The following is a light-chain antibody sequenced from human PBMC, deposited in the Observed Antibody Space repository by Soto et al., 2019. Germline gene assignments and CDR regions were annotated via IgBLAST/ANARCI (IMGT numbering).Light chain of an antibody. CDR3: QQYINRRT. V-gene: IGKV3-15*01. CDR1: QSVDSN. J-gene: IGKJ1*01. Sequence: EIVMTQSPATLSVSPGERATLSCRASQSVDSNLAWYQQKPGQAPRLLIYGASTRATGIPARFSGSGSGTEFTLTISSLQSEDFAVYYCQQYINRRTFGQGTKVEIK. CDR2: GAS.